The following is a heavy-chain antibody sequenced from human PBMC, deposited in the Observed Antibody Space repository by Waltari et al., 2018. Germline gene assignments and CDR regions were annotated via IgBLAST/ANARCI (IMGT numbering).Heavy chain of an antibody. V-gene: IGHV4-34*01. Sequence: QVQLQQWGAGLLKPSATLSLTCSGYCGSFSGYYLSWPRKPPGKGLEWIGEINHSGRTNYNPSLKSRVTISVDTSKNQFSLKLSSVTAADTAVYYCARESGYYYYMDVWGKGTTVTVSS. CDR2: INHSGRT. CDR1: CGSFSGYY. J-gene: IGHJ6*03. CDR3: ARESGYYYYMDV.